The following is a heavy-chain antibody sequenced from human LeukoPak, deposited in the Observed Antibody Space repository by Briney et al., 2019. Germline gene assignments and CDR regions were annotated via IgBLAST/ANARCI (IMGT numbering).Heavy chain of an antibody. V-gene: IGHV1-3*01. J-gene: IGHJ6*02. CDR1: GYTFTSYA. Sequence: ASVKVSCKASGYTFTSYAMHWVRQAPGQRLEWMGWINAGNGNTKYSQKFQGRVTITRDTSASTAYMELSSLRSEDTAVYYCARALAVTSLYYYYYGMDVWGQGTTVTVSS. CDR2: INAGNGNT. CDR3: ARALAVTSLYYYYYGMDV. D-gene: IGHD4-11*01.